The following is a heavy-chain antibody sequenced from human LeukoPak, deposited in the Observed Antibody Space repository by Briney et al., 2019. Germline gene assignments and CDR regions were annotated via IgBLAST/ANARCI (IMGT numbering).Heavy chain of an antibody. D-gene: IGHD5-18*01. Sequence: GGSLRLPCAASGFTFSFYDMNWVRQAPGKGLEWVSYISSSGSTIYYADSVKGRFTISRDNAKNSLYLQMNSLRAEDTAVYYCARCPYSFGFAPPDYWGQGTLVTVSS. CDR3: ARCPYSFGFAPPDY. CDR1: GFTFSFYD. CDR2: ISSSGSTI. J-gene: IGHJ4*02. V-gene: IGHV3-48*01.